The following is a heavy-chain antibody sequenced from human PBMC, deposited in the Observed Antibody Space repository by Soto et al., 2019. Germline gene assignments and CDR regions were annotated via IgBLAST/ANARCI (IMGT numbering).Heavy chain of an antibody. CDR1: GFTFNNYA. D-gene: IGHD3-16*01. Sequence: EVQLLDSGGGLVQPGGSLRLSCAASGFTFNNYAMSWVRQAAGKGLEWVSSISASGGSTNYADSVKSRFTISRDISENTVYLQMNSLRAEDTAVYYCVKTRLAGGFDYWGQGSLVTVSS. J-gene: IGHJ4*02. CDR2: ISASGGST. V-gene: IGHV3-23*01. CDR3: VKTRLAGGFDY.